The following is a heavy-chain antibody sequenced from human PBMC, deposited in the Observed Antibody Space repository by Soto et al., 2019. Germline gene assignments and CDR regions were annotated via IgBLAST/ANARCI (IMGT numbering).Heavy chain of an antibody. CDR1: GFTFSSYG. D-gene: IGHD3-9*01. J-gene: IGHJ6*02. Sequence: QVQLVESGGGMVQPGRSLRLSCAASGFTFSSYGMHWVRQAPGKGLEWVAVIWYDGSNKYYADSVKGRFTISRDNSKNTLYLQMNSLRAEDTAVYYCARDGARYDILTGYYDNYYGMDVWGQGTTVTVSS. V-gene: IGHV3-33*01. CDR3: ARDGARYDILTGYYDNYYGMDV. CDR2: IWYDGSNK.